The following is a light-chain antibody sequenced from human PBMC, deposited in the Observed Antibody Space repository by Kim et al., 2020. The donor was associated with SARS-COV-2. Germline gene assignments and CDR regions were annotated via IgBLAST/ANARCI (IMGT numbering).Light chain of an antibody. CDR2: RDS. CDR3: QVWDSNSVV. Sequence: SYELTQPLSVSVALGQTARIPCEGKNIIFKNVHWYQQRPGQAPLLLIYRDSSRPSGIPERFSGSNSGNTATLNIVGAQAGDEADYYCQVWDSNSVVFGGGTQLTVL. J-gene: IGLJ2*01. CDR1: NIIFKN. V-gene: IGLV3-9*01.